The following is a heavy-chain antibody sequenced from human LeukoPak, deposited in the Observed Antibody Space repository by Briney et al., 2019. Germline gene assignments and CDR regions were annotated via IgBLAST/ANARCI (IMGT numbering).Heavy chain of an antibody. V-gene: IGHV3-7*01. CDR3: ATYSSSNAREFQH. CDR2: IKQDGSEK. D-gene: IGHD2-2*01. J-gene: IGHJ1*01. CDR1: GFTFSSYW. Sequence: GGSLRLSCAASGFTFSSYWMSWVRQAPGKGLEWVANIKQDGSEKYYVDSVRGRFTISRDNAKISLYLQMNSLRAEDTAVYYCATYSSSNAREFQHWGQGTLVTVSS.